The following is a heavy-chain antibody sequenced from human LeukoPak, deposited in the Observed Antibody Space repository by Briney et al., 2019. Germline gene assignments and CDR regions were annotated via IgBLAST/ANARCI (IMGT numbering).Heavy chain of an antibody. CDR2: INPSGGST. J-gene: IGHJ4*02. D-gene: IGHD5-12*01. V-gene: IGHV1-46*01. CDR1: GYTFTSYY. CDR3: ARAISGYDYGY. Sequence: ASVKVSCKASGYTFTSYYVHWVRQAPGQGLEWMGIINPSGGSTSYAQKFQGRVTMTRDTSTSTVYMELSSLRSEDTAVYYCARAISGYDYGYWGQGTLVTVSS.